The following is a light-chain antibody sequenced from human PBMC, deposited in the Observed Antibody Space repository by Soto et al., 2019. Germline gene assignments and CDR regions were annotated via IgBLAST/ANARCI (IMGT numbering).Light chain of an antibody. J-gene: IGKJ1*01. Sequence: EIVMTQSPATLSVSPGEGATLSCRASQSVNSNLAWYQQKPGQAPRLLIYHASTRVTGIPARFSGSESGTEFTLTINSLQPEDFAVYYCQQYNSWPSWTFGQGTKVEIK. CDR2: HAS. CDR1: QSVNSN. CDR3: QQYNSWPSWT. V-gene: IGKV3-15*01.